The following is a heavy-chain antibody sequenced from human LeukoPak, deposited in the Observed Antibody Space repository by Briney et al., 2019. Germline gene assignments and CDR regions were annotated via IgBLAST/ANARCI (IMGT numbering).Heavy chain of an antibody. J-gene: IGHJ4*02. Sequence: GGSLRLSCAASGFTFSTYAMIWVRQAPGKGLEWVSSFSGSGGSTYYADSVKGRFTISRDNSKNTLYLQMNSLRAEDTAVYYCAKDLGMQVWFPLWGQGTLVTVSS. CDR2: FSGSGGST. D-gene: IGHD5-18*01. CDR1: GFTFSTYA. V-gene: IGHV3-23*01. CDR3: AKDLGMQVWFPL.